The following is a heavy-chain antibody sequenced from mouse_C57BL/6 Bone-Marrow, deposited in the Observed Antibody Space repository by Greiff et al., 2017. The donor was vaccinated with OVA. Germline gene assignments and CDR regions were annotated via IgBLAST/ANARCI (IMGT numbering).Heavy chain of an antibody. CDR1: GYSFTGYY. Sequence: EVQLVESGPELVKPGASVKISCKASGYSFTGYYMNWVKQSPEKSLEWIGEINPSTGGTTYNQKFKAKATLTVDKSSSTAYMQLKSLTSEDSAVYYCARRAIYYGVFDYWGQGTTLTVSS. CDR3: ARRAIYYGVFDY. CDR2: INPSTGGT. D-gene: IGHD2-1*01. V-gene: IGHV1-42*01. J-gene: IGHJ2*01.